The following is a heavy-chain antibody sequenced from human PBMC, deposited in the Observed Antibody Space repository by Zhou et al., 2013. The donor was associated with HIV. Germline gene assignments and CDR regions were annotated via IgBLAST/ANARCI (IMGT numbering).Heavy chain of an antibody. CDR2: IIPIFGTA. CDR3: ARGGGYSSSSPYYYYMDV. CDR1: GGTFSSYA. Sequence: QVQLVQSGAEVKKPGSSVKVSCKASGGTFSSYAISWVRQAPGQGLEWMGGIIPIFGTANYAQKFQGRVTITTDESTSTAYMELSSLRSEDTAVYYCARGGGYSSSSPYYYYMDVWGKGTTVTVSS. J-gene: IGHJ6*03. D-gene: IGHD6-6*01. V-gene: IGHV1-69*05.